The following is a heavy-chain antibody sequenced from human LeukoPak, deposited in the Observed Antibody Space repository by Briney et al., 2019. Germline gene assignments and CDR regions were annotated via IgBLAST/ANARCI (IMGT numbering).Heavy chain of an antibody. CDR1: GFTFSRYW. V-gene: IGHV3-7*01. Sequence: SGGSLRLSCAASGFTFSRYWMSWVRQAPGKGLEWVANIKQDESEKYYVDSVKGRFTISRDNAKNSLYLQMNSLRAEDTAVYYCARDQGGSGGNWGQGTLVTVSS. CDR2: IKQDESEK. D-gene: IGHD3-10*01. J-gene: IGHJ4*02. CDR3: ARDQGGSGGN.